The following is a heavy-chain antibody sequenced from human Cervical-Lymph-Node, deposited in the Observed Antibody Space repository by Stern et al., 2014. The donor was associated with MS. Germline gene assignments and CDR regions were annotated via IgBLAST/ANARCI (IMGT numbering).Heavy chain of an antibody. D-gene: IGHD6-25*01. CDR1: GGPFSNHA. Sequence: QVQLVESGAEVKKPGSSVKLSCQASGGPFSNHAINWVRQVPGQGLVGMGVVSPDCARAKQARHYQGRVTFTADASTNTGFLECDSLGSEDSAVYYCVLQTRGAAYWGQGTLVTVSS. CDR2: VSPDCARA. CDR3: VLQTRGAAY. J-gene: IGHJ4*02. V-gene: IGHV1-69*01.